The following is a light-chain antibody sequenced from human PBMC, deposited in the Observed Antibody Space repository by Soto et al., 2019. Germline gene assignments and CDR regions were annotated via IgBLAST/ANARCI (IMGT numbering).Light chain of an antibody. CDR2: GAS. CDR1: QSVSSN. V-gene: IGKV3-15*01. J-gene: IGKJ1*01. Sequence: EIVMTQSPATLSVSPGERANLSCRASQSVSSNLAWYQQKPGQAPRLLISGASTRATGIPARFSGSGSGTDFTLTISSLQSEDFAVYYCQPYSNWPETFGQGTKV. CDR3: QPYSNWPET.